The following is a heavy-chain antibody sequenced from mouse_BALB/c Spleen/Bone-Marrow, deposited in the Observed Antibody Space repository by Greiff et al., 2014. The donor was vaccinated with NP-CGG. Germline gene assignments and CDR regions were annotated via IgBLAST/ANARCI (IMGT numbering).Heavy chain of an antibody. V-gene: IGHV1-63*02. CDR3: AREVRGDFDY. Sequence: VQLQESGAELVRPGTSVKISCKASGYTFTNYWLGWVKQRPGHGLEWIGDIYPGGGYTNYNEKSKGKATLTADTSSSTAYMQLGSLTSEDSAVYFCAREVRGDFDYWGQGTTLTVSS. D-gene: IGHD2-14*01. CDR1: GYTFTNYW. J-gene: IGHJ2*01. CDR2: IYPGGGYT.